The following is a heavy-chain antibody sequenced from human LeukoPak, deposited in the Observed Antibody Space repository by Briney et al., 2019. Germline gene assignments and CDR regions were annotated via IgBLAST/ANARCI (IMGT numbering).Heavy chain of an antibody. J-gene: IGHJ3*02. CDR1: GDSIGGSRYY. Sequence: SETLSLTCTVSGDSIGGSRYYWGWIRQPPGKGLEWIATIYYTGTTYYNPSLKSRVTISVDTSKNQFSLKLSSVTAADTAVYYCARMYYYDSSGYSTDAFDIWGQGTMVTVSS. D-gene: IGHD3-22*01. CDR3: ARMYYYDSSGYSTDAFDI. V-gene: IGHV4-39*07. CDR2: IYYTGTT.